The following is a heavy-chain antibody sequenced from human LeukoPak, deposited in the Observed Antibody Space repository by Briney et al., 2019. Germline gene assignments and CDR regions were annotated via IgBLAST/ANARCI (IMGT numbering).Heavy chain of an antibody. CDR3: ARDGPPYYDFWSGEAPYYYYMDV. D-gene: IGHD3-3*01. CDR2: IIPILGIA. J-gene: IGHJ6*03. CDR1: GGTFSSYT. V-gene: IGHV1-69*04. Sequence: SVKVSCKASGGTFSSYTISWVRQAPGQGLEWMGRIIPILGIANYAQKFQGRVMITADKSTSTAYMELSSLRSEDTAVYYCARDGPPYYDFWSGEAPYYYYMDVWGKGTTVTVSS.